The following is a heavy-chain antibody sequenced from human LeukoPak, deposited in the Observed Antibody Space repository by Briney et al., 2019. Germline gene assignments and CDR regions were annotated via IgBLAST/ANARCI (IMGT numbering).Heavy chain of an antibody. CDR2: ISSSSSYI. Sequence: PGGSLILSCAASGFTFSSYTMNWVRQAPGKGLEWVSLISSSSSYIFYADSVKGRFTISRDNAKKSLYLQMNSLRAEDTAVYYCARPLSGTTDFDYWGQGTLVTVSS. CDR3: ARPLSGTTDFDY. D-gene: IGHD1-20*01. J-gene: IGHJ4*02. V-gene: IGHV3-21*01. CDR1: GFTFSSYT.